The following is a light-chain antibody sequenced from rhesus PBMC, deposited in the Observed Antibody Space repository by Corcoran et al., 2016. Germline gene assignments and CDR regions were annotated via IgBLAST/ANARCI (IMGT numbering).Light chain of an antibody. CDR2: KAS. CDR1: QDISNY. Sequence: DIQLTQSPSSLSASVGDRVTITCRASQDISNYLAWYQQKPGKAPNLLIYKASTVQSGVPSRFSGSGSGTDFTLTISSLQPEDFATYYCQQRNSSPLTFGGGTKVEIK. CDR3: QQRNSSPLT. J-gene: IGKJ4*01. V-gene: IGKV1-25*01.